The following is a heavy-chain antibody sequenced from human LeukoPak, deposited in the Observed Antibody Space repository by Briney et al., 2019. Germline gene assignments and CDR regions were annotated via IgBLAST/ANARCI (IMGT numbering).Heavy chain of an antibody. CDR3: GRDFGLVGTKRSFDL. Sequence: GGSLRLSCAASGFTVSSNYMSWVRQAPGKGLEWVSLIYSGGTTYYADSVKGRFTISRDNAKNSVDLQMNSLRAEDTAVYYCGRDFGLVGTKRSFDLWGQGTMVTVSS. CDR1: GFTVSSNY. V-gene: IGHV3-53*01. J-gene: IGHJ3*01. D-gene: IGHD1-7*01. CDR2: IYSGGTT.